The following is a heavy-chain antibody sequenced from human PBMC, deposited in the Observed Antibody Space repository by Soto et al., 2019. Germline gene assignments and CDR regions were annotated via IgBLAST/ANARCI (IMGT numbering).Heavy chain of an antibody. CDR1: GYTFTNYG. Sequence: GASVKVSCKASGYTFTNYGISWVRQAPGQGLEWMGWINTYNGNTNHAQKLQGRVTMTTDTSTSTAYMELRSLRSDDTAVYYCARDPYHVLMVNAPNLYGMDVWGQGTTVTVSS. J-gene: IGHJ6*02. D-gene: IGHD2-8*01. CDR2: INTYNGNT. CDR3: ARDPYHVLMVNAPNLYGMDV. V-gene: IGHV1-18*01.